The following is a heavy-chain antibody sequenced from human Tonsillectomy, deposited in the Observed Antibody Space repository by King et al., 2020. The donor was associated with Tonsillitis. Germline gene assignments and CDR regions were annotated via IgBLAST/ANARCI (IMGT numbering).Heavy chain of an antibody. CDR3: AKDRDYDILPGYVGALDY. CDR2: ISYDGSNK. V-gene: IGHV3-30*18. CDR1: GFTFSTYG. D-gene: IGHD3-9*01. J-gene: IGHJ4*02. Sequence: VQLVESGGRVVQPGRSLRLSCAASGFTFSTYGMHWVRQAPGKGLEGVAVISYDGSNKYYADSVKGLFTISRENSKNTLYLQMNSLRGEDTAVYYCAKDRDYDILPGYVGALDYWGQGTLVTVSS.